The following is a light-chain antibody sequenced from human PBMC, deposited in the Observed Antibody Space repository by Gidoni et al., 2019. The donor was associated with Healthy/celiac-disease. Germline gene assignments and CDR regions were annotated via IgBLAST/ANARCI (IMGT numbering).Light chain of an antibody. Sequence: DIQMTQSPSSLSASVGDRVTITCQASQDISNYLNWYQQKPWKAPKLLIYDASNLETGVPSRFSGSGSGTDFTFTISSLQPEDIATYYCQQYDNLPLTFXGXTKVEIK. V-gene: IGKV1-33*01. J-gene: IGKJ4*01. CDR1: QDISNY. CDR3: QQYDNLPLT. CDR2: DAS.